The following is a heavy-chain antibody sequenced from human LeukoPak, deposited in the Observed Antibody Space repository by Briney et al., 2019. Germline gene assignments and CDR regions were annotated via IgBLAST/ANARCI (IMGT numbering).Heavy chain of an antibody. J-gene: IGHJ5*02. CDR1: GFTFSRYW. CDR2: IESDGSST. Sequence: QPGGSLRLSCTASGFTFSRYWMHWVRQAPGKGLMWVSRIESDGSSTSYADSVKGRFTISRDSSKNTLYLQMNSLRAEDTAVYYCAQDLGDYYGSGSSLHPVNWFDPWGQGTLVTISS. CDR3: AQDLGDYYGSGSSLHPVNWFDP. D-gene: IGHD3-10*01. V-gene: IGHV3-74*01.